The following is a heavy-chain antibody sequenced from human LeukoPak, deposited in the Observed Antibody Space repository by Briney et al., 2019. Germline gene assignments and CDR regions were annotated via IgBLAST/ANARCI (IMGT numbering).Heavy chain of an antibody. CDR1: GFTFSSYA. CDR2: ISGSGGST. J-gene: IGHJ4*02. Sequence: GGSLRLSCAASGFTFSSYAMSWVRQAPGKGLEWVSAISGSGGSTYYADSVKDRFTISRDNSKNTLYLQMNSLRAEDTAVYYCAKDPQLLWFGELSDYWGQGTLVTVSS. D-gene: IGHD3-10*01. V-gene: IGHV3-23*01. CDR3: AKDPQLLWFGELSDY.